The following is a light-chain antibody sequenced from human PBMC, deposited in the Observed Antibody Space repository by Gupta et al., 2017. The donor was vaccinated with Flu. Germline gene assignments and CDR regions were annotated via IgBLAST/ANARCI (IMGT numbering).Light chain of an antibody. J-gene: IGKJ1*01. CDR3: QQSYAMPLT. CDR1: QTVDTY. Sequence: DIQMTQSPSSLSASVGDRVTVACRASQTVDTYLNWYQHKPGRAPQLLIYARTTLQSGVPSRFSAAAYGTDFTLTISDLQPEDSATYYCQQSYAMPLTFGQGTRVEI. CDR2: ART. V-gene: IGKV1-39*01.